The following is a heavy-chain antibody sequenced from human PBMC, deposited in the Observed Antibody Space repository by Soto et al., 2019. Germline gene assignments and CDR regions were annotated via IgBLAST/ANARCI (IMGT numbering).Heavy chain of an antibody. J-gene: IGHJ5*02. CDR2: ISSSSSYI. V-gene: IGHV3-21*01. D-gene: IGHD6-13*01. CDR1: GFNFSSYS. Sequence: GGSLRLSCAASGFNFSSYSMNWVRQAPGKGLEWVSSISSSSSYIYYADSVKGRFTISRDNAKNSLYLQMNSLRAEDTAVYYCARAHSSSWGFDPWGQGTLVTVSS. CDR3: ARAHSSSWGFDP.